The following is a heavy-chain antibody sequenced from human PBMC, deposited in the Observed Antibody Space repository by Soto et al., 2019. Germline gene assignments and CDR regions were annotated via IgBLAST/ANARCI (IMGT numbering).Heavy chain of an antibody. V-gene: IGHV1-24*01. CDR2: FDPEDGET. D-gene: IGHD6-19*01. Sequence: ASVKLSGTDCGYTHTELSMHWVRQAPGKGLEWMGGFDPEDGETIYAQKFQGRVTTTEDTSTDTAYMELSSLRSEDTAVYYCATTGIAVADWFDPWGQGTLVTVSS. CDR1: GYTHTELS. CDR3: ATTGIAVADWFDP. J-gene: IGHJ5*02.